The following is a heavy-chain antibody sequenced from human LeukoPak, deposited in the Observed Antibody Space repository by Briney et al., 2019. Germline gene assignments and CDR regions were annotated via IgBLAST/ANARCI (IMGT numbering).Heavy chain of an antibody. CDR2: ISSSSSYI. V-gene: IGHV3-21*01. D-gene: IGHD6-19*01. Sequence: GGSLRLSCAASGFTLSTYDMHWVRQAPGKGLEWVSSISSSSSYIYYADSVKGRFTISRDNAKNSLYLQMNSLRAEDTAVYYCARVRAISSGWSGGDYWGQGTLVTVSS. J-gene: IGHJ4*02. CDR1: GFTLSTYD. CDR3: ARVRAISSGWSGGDY.